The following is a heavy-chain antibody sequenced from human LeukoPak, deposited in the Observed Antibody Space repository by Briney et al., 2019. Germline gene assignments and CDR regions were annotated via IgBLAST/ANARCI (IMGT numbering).Heavy chain of an antibody. Sequence: GGSLSLSCAASGFTISSYAMSWVRQAPGKGLAWVSAVSVSGGSTYYADSVKGRFTISRDNCKNTLYLQMNSLRAEDTAVYYCAKDTRNMITFGGVIEYYFDYWGQGTLVTVSS. J-gene: IGHJ4*02. CDR3: AKDTRNMITFGGVIEYYFDY. V-gene: IGHV3-23*01. CDR2: VSVSGGST. CDR1: GFTISSYA. D-gene: IGHD3-16*02.